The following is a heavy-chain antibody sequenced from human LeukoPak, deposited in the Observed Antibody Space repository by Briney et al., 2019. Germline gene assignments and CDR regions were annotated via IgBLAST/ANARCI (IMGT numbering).Heavy chain of an antibody. V-gene: IGHV1-2*06. CDR3: ARGFEYSSSAPVGY. Sequence: ASVKVSCKTSAYSFTGYYIHWVRQAPGQGLEWMGRINPNSGGTNYAQKFQGRVTMTRATSINTVYMELSRLRSDDTAVYYCARGFEYSSSAPVGYWGQGTLVTVSS. J-gene: IGHJ4*02. CDR2: INPNSGGT. D-gene: IGHD6-6*01. CDR1: AYSFTGYY.